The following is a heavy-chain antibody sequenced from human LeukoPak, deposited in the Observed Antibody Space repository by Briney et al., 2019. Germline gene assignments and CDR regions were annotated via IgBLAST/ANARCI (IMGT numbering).Heavy chain of an antibody. CDR3: VKSRRVGANQRGLFDY. J-gene: IGHJ4*02. Sequence: GSLRPPCAGPGIHFSQLAMTWVRQGSGKGVEWVSSVSGSGRNTFYPDSVEGRFTISRDNSKNTVYLQMNSLRADDTAVYYCVKSRRVGANQRGLFDYWGQGTLVTVSP. D-gene: IGHD1-26*01. CDR2: VSGSGRNT. V-gene: IGHV3-23*01. CDR1: GIHFSQLA.